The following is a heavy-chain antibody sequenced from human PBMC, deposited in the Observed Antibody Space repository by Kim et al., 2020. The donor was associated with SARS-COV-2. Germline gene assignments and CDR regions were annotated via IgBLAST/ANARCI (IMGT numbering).Heavy chain of an antibody. V-gene: IGHV1-69*13. J-gene: IGHJ6*02. CDR3: ARGYSSSGIYYYYYGMDV. CDR1: GGTFSSYA. CDR2: IIPIFGTA. Sequence: SVKVSCKASGGTFSSYAISWVRQAPGQGLEWMGGIIPIFGTANYAQKFQGRVTITADESTSTAYMELSSLRSEDTAVYYCARGYSSSGIYYYYYGMDVWGRGTTVTVSS. D-gene: IGHD6-13*01.